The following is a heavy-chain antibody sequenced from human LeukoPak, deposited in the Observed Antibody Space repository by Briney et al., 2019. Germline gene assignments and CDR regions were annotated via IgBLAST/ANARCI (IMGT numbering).Heavy chain of an antibody. CDR2: ISLISSSI. J-gene: IGHJ4*02. CDR3: ARQLYGPQFAFDY. Sequence: GVSLRLSCGACGFTFSRYSIKGVGRSRGKGGEGVSSISLISSSIYYADSVNGRFTISRDNAKDSLYLQMNSLRAEDTAVYYCARQLYGPQFAFDYWGQGTLVTVSS. CDR1: GFTFSRYS. D-gene: IGHD3-10*01. V-gene: IGHV3-21*01.